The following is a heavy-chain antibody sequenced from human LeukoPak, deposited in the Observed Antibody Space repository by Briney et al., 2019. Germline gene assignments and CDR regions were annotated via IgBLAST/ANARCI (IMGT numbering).Heavy chain of an antibody. D-gene: IGHD3-9*01. J-gene: IGHJ4*02. CDR2: IYYSGST. CDR1: GGSVSSSTYY. Sequence: SETLSLTCTVSGGSVSSSTYYWGWIRQPPGKGLEWIGYIYYSGSTSYNPSLRSRVTISVDTSKNQFSLKLRSVTAADTAIYYCARVDLGSDWPDYWGQGTLVTVSS. V-gene: IGHV4-61*05. CDR3: ARVDLGSDWPDY.